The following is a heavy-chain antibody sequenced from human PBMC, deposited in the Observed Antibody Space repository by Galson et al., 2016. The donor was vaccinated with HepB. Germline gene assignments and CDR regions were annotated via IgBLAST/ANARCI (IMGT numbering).Heavy chain of an antibody. J-gene: IGHJ6*02. CDR2: ISSGTTHK. CDR3: ARGHPAVPVPWPSYYGLDV. CDR1: GFTFGSYV. V-gene: IGHV3-30*04. Sequence: SLRLSCAASGFTFGSYVIHWVRQAPGKGLEWVAVISSGTTHKYYADSVKGRFTISRDNSKNTLFLQMNSLRPEDTAVYYCARGHPAVPVPWPSYYGLDVWGQGTTVTVSS. D-gene: IGHD6-13*01.